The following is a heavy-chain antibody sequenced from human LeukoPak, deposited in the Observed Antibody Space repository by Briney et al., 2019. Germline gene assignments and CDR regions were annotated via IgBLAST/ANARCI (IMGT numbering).Heavy chain of an antibody. Sequence: PGRSLRLSCAASGFTFSSYGMHWVRQAPGKGLEWVAVIWYDGSNKYYADSVKGRFTISRDNSKNTLYLQMNSLRAEDTAVYYCARDHEGSSGWYTPFQHWGQGTLVTVSS. CDR2: IWYDGSNK. D-gene: IGHD6-19*01. CDR3: ARDHEGSSGWYTPFQH. J-gene: IGHJ1*01. CDR1: GFTFSSYG. V-gene: IGHV3-33*01.